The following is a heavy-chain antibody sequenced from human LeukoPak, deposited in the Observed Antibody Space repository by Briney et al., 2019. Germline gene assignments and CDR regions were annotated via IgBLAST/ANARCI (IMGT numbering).Heavy chain of an antibody. V-gene: IGHV4-61*02. CDR1: GGSISSGSYY. Sequence: PSETLSLTCTVSGGSISSGSYYWRWIRQPAGKVLEWIGRVYTSGSTDYNPSLKSRVTISLDTTKNQFSLNLSSVTAADTAVYYCARDAPTAYCSGGSCYFDYWGQGTLVTVSS. D-gene: IGHD2-15*01. CDR3: ARDAPTAYCSGGSCYFDY. J-gene: IGHJ4*02. CDR2: VYTSGST.